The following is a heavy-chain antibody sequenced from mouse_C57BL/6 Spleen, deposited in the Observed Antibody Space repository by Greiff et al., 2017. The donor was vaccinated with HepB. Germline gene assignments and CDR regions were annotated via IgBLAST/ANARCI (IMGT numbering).Heavy chain of an antibody. CDR1: GYTFTSYW. D-gene: IGHD1-1*01. V-gene: IGHV1-59*01. J-gene: IGHJ4*01. CDR3: ARTVVGDYDMDY. CDR2: IEPSDSYT. Sequence: QMQLQQPGAELVRPRTSVKLSCKASGYTFTSYWMHWVMQRPGQGLEWIGVIEPSDSYTNYNQKFKGKGTLTVDTSSSTAYMRLSSLTYEDSAVYYCARTVVGDYDMDYWGPGTAESVSS.